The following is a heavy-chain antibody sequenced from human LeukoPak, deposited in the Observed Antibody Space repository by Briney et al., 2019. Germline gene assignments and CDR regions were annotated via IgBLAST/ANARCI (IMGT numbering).Heavy chain of an antibody. V-gene: IGHV3-30*02. CDR3: AKEGGWEPYFDY. CDR2: IPYDGSNK. J-gene: IGHJ4*02. CDR1: GFTFSTFG. Sequence: GGSLRLSCAASGFTFSTFGMHWVRQAPGQGLEWVTFIPYDGSNKYYADSVKGRFTISRDNSKNTLYLQMNSLRAEDTAVYYCAKEGGWEPYFDYWGQGTLVTVSS. D-gene: IGHD1-26*01.